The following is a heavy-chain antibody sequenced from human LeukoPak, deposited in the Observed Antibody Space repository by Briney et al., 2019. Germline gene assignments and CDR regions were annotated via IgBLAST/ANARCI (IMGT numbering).Heavy chain of an antibody. CDR3: TRHSDKYCSGGGCYVYNFYGLDV. CDR1: GFTFSSYA. CDR2: IRSKANSYVT. Sequence: GGSLRLSCAASGFTFSSYAMSWVRQASGKGLEWVGRIRSKANSYVTVYAASVNGRFTISRDDSKNTAYLQMNSLKTEDTAVYYCTRHSDKYCSGGGCYVYNFYGLDVWGQGTTVTVSS. D-gene: IGHD2-15*01. J-gene: IGHJ6*02. V-gene: IGHV3-73*01.